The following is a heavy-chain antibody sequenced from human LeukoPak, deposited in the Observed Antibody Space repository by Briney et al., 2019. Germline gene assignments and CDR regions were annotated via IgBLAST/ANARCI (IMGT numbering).Heavy chain of an antibody. CDR2: ISWNSGSI. D-gene: IGHD6-13*01. Sequence: AGGSLRLSCAASGFTFDDYAMHWVRQAPGKGLEWVSGISWNSGSIGYADSVKGRFTISRDNAKNSLYLQMNSLRAEDMALYYCAKDGAAGPLYDAFDIWGQGTMVTVSS. CDR1: GFTFDDYA. CDR3: AKDGAAGPLYDAFDI. J-gene: IGHJ3*02. V-gene: IGHV3-9*03.